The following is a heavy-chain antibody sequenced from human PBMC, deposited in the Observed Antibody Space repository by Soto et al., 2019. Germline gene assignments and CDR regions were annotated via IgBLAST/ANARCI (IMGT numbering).Heavy chain of an antibody. D-gene: IGHD3-10*01. V-gene: IGHV4-59*08. J-gene: IGHJ4*02. Sequence: PSETLSLTCTVSGGSISYYYWSWIRQPPGKGLEWIGYIFYTGSTNYNPSLKSRVTISVDTSKNKFSLKLSSVTAADSAVFYCATSYYYASGRPFYFDYWGRGISVTVSS. CDR3: ATSYYYASGRPFYFDY. CDR2: IFYTGST. CDR1: GGSISYYY.